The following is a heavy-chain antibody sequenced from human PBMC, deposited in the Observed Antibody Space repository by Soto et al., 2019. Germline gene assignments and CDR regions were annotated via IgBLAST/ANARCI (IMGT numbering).Heavy chain of an antibody. CDR1: GFTFSSYG. CDR2: ISYDGSNK. Sequence: QVQLVESGGGVVQPGRSLRLSCAASGFTFSSYGMHWVRQAPGKGLEWVAVISYDGSNKYYADSVKGRFTISRDNSKNMXYLQMNSLRAEDTAVYYCAKDLLWFGELLSPEFDPWGQGTLVTVSS. J-gene: IGHJ5*02. D-gene: IGHD3-10*01. CDR3: AKDLLWFGELLSPEFDP. V-gene: IGHV3-30*18.